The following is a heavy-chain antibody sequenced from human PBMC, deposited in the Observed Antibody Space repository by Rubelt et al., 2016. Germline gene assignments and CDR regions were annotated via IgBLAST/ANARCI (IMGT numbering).Heavy chain of an antibody. CDR3: ARVAPSPGPSRYYGMDV. CDR2: GST. D-gene: IGHD2/OR15-2a*01. Sequence: GSTNYNPSLKSRVTISVDTSKNQFSLKLSSVTAADTAVYYCARVAPSPGPSRYYGMDVWGQGTTVTVSS. J-gene: IGHJ6*02. V-gene: IGHV4-59*01.